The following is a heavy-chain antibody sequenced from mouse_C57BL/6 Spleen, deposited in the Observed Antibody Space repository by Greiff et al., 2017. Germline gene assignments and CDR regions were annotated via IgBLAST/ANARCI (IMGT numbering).Heavy chain of an antibody. D-gene: IGHD2-5*01. CDR3: ARDTSNYVLFAY. V-gene: IGHV5-4*01. Sequence: EVQRVESGGGLVKPGGSLKLSCAASGFTFSSYAMSWVRQTPEKRLEWVATISDGGSYTYYPDNVKGRFTISRDNAKNNLYLQMSHLKSEDTAMYYCARDTSNYVLFAYWGQGTLVTVSA. CDR1: GFTFSSYA. CDR2: ISDGGSYT. J-gene: IGHJ3*01.